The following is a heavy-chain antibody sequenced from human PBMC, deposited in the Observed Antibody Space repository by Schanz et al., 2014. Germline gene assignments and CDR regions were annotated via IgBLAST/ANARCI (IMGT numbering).Heavy chain of an antibody. CDR1: EFTFSTDA. Sequence: DVHLLESGGGLVQPGGSLRLSCAASEFTFSTDAMSWVRQAPGKGLEWLSVISASGGDTYYADSVKGRFTISRDNSKNLLYLQMNSLRAEDTAVYYCTRDVRLDRRGNWFDPWGQGTLVTVSS. CDR3: TRDVRLDRRGNWFDP. CDR2: ISASGGDT. D-gene: IGHD1-1*01. J-gene: IGHJ5*02. V-gene: IGHV3-23*01.